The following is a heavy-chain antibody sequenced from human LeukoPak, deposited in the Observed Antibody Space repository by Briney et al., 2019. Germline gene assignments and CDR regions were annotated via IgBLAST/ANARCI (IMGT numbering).Heavy chain of an antibody. CDR3: AKVRDSSGWHLHFDY. V-gene: IGHV3-30*02. J-gene: IGHJ4*02. D-gene: IGHD6-19*01. CDR2: IRYHGSDK. CDR1: GFTFSGSG. Sequence: PGGSLRLSCAASGFTFSGSGMHWVRQAPGKGLEWVAFIRYHGSDKFYADSVKGRFTISRDNSKNTLYLQMNSLRPEDTSVYYCAKVRDSSGWHLHFDYWGQGTLVTVSS.